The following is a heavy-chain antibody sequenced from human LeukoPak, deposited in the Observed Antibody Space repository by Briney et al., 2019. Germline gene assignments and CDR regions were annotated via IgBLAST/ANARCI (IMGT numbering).Heavy chain of an antibody. CDR2: ISSGSGTI. D-gene: IGHD2-2*01. J-gene: IGHJ4*02. CDR1: GFTFSNYA. CDR3: ARMGRYCSSTACHFDN. V-gene: IGHV3-48*01. Sequence: GGSLRLSCVASGFTFSNYAMDWVRQAPGKGLEWIADISSGSGTIYYTDSLKGRVTISRDNAKNSMFLQMNSLRAEDTAVYYCARMGRYCSSTACHFDNWGQGTLVTVPS.